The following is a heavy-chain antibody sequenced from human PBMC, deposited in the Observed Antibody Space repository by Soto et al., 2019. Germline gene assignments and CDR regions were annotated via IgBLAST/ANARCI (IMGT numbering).Heavy chain of an antibody. J-gene: IGHJ4*02. D-gene: IGHD6-19*01. CDR3: ANDLQFSGWLSAQTFDY. V-gene: IGHV3-23*01. CDR1: GFTFSSHA. Sequence: EVQLLESGGGLVQPGGSLRLSCAVSGFTFSSHAMSWVRQAPGKGLECVSSITGSGDSTYYADSVKGRFTISRDKSKSTLYLQMTSLRAEDTAVYYFANDLQFSGWLSAQTFDYWGQGTQVTVSS. CDR2: ITGSGDST.